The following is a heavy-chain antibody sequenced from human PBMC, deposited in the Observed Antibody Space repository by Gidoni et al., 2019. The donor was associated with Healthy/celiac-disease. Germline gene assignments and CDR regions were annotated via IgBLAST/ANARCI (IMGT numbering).Heavy chain of an antibody. V-gene: IGHV4-39*01. CDR2: ST. Sequence: STYYNPSLKSRVTISVDTSKNQFSLKLSSVTAADTAVYYCATEYYDFWSGYYTGPLYFDYWGQGTLVTVSS. D-gene: IGHD3-3*01. CDR3: ATEYYDFWSGYYTGPLYFDY. J-gene: IGHJ4*02.